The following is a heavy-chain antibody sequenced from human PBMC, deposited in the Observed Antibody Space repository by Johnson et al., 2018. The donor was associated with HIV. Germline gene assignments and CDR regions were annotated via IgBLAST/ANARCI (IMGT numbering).Heavy chain of an antibody. V-gene: IGHV3-23*04. CDR1: GFTVSSNY. CDR3: ASQVRGLRLGVDAFDI. D-gene: IGHD3-16*01. CDR2: VTGTGGDT. Sequence: VQLVESGGGVVQPGRALRLSCAASGFTVSSNYMSWVRQAPGKGLEWVSGVTGTGGDTYYAESVKGRFTISRDNSKNTLYLQMKKLRAEDTAVYFCASQVRGLRLGVDAFDIWGQGTIVTVSS. J-gene: IGHJ3*02.